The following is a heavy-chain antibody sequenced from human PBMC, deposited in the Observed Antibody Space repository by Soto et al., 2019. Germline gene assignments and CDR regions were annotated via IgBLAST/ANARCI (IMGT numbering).Heavy chain of an antibody. Sequence: QVQLVESGGGLVKPGRSLRLSCAASGFTFSDYYVSWIRQAPGKGLEWIAYISSSENTIYYADSVKGRFTISRDNAKNSLYLQMNRLRAGDTAVYYCARGDFWSGFLFDSWGQGTLVTVSS. V-gene: IGHV3-11*01. J-gene: IGHJ4*02. CDR3: ARGDFWSGFLFDS. CDR1: GFTFSDYY. CDR2: ISSSENTI. D-gene: IGHD3-3*01.